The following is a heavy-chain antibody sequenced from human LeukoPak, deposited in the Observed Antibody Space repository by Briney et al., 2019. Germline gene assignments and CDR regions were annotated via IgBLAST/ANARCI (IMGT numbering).Heavy chain of an antibody. CDR2: IDASNGNT. CDR1: GYTFTSYG. J-gene: IGHJ4*02. D-gene: IGHD3-16*01. Sequence: GAPVKVSCKASGYTFTSYGISWVRQAPGQGLEWMGWIDASNGNTNYAQKVQGRVTITTDTSTTTAYMEVRSLTFDDTAVYYCARDYHYVPDFWGQGTLVTVSS. V-gene: IGHV1-18*01. CDR3: ARDYHYVPDF.